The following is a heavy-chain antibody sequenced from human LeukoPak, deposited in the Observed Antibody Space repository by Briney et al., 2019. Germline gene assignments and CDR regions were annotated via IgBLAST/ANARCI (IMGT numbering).Heavy chain of an antibody. Sequence: PGGSLRLSCAASGLTFSNYAMMWLRQAPGKGLEWVAAIIGNGGWALYADSVKGRFTISRDNSKNTLYLQMNSLRAEDTAVYYCARGAMDVYDSSGYSFDYWGQGTLVTVSS. J-gene: IGHJ4*02. CDR3: ARGAMDVYDSSGYSFDY. V-gene: IGHV3-23*01. CDR2: IIGNGGWA. CDR1: GLTFSNYA. D-gene: IGHD3-22*01.